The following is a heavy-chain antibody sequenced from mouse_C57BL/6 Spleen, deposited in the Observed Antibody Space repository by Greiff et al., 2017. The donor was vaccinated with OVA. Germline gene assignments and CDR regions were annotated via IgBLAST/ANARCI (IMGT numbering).Heavy chain of an antibody. CDR2: IWTGGGT. CDR3: ARNEDYGSSYAMDY. D-gene: IGHD1-1*01. CDR1: GFSLTSYA. V-gene: IGHV2-9-1*01. J-gene: IGHJ4*01. Sequence: VNLVESGPGLVAPSQSLSITCTVSGFSLTSYAISWVRQPPGKGLEWLGVIWTGGGTNYNSALKSRLSISKDNSKSQVFLKMNSLQTDDTARYYCARNEDYGSSYAMDYWGQGTSVTVSS.